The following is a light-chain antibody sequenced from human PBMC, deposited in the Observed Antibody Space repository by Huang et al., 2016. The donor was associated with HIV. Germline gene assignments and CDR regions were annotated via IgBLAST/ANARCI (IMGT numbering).Light chain of an antibody. CDR3: QQRSYWPRGT. CDR1: PSIRNY. Sequence: EIVLTQSPATLFLSPGERATLSCRASPSIRNYLALYQQKPGQAPRRLIFDTANRATGVPDSVSGSGSGTDFTLTISSREPEDAAVYYCQQRSYWPRGTCGQGTKVEIK. V-gene: IGKV3-11*01. CDR2: DTA. J-gene: IGKJ1*01.